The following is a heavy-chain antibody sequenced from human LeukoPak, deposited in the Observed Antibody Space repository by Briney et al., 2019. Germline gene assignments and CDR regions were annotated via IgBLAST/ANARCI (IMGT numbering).Heavy chain of an antibody. CDR2: IYTSGST. Sequence: PSETLSLTCTVSGGSISSGSYYWSWIRQPAGKGLEWIGRIYTSGSTNYNPSLKSRVTISVDTSKNQFSLKLSSVTAADTAVYYCARDQSTTFLDYLGQGTLVTGSS. V-gene: IGHV4-61*02. CDR1: GGSISSGSYY. J-gene: IGHJ4*02. CDR3: ARDQSTTFLDY. D-gene: IGHD1-1*01.